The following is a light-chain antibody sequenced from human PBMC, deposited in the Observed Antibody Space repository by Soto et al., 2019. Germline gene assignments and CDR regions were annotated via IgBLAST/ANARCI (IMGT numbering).Light chain of an antibody. J-gene: IGLJ2*01. Sequence: QSVLTQPASVSGSPGQSITLSCTGTSSDVGAYNYVSWYQQHPDKAPKLMIFEVSNRPSGVSNRFSGSKSGNTASLTISGLQAEDEADYYCSSYTSYNTLIFGGGTQLTVL. CDR2: EVS. CDR3: SSYTSYNTLI. CDR1: SSDVGAYNY. V-gene: IGLV2-14*01.